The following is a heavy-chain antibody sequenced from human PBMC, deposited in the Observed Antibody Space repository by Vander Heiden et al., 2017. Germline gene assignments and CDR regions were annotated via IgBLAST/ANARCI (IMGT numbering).Heavy chain of an antibody. Sequence: QVQLVESGGGVVQPGRSLRLSCAASGFTFSSSAMHWVRQAPGKGLEWVAVISYDGSNKYYADSVKGRFTISRDNSKNTLYLQMNSLRAEDTAVYYCARDFDYNIGGGFDYWGQGTLVTVSS. J-gene: IGHJ4*02. CDR2: ISYDGSNK. D-gene: IGHD4-4*01. CDR1: GFTFSSSA. V-gene: IGHV3-30-3*01. CDR3: ARDFDYNIGGGFDY.